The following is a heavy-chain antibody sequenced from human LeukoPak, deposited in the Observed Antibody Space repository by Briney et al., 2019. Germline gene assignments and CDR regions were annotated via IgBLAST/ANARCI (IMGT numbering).Heavy chain of an antibody. CDR3: ARDQPAGGFWSRYSDQYYYGMDV. D-gene: IGHD3-3*01. V-gene: IGHV1-69*13. J-gene: IGHJ6*02. CDR1: GYTFTSYY. CDR2: IIPIFGTA. Sequence: ASVKVSCKASGYTFTSYYMHWVRQAPGQGLEWMGGIIPIFGTANYAQKFQGRVTITADESTSTAYMELSSLRSEDTAVYYCARDQPAGGFWSRYSDQYYYGMDVWGQGTTVTVSS.